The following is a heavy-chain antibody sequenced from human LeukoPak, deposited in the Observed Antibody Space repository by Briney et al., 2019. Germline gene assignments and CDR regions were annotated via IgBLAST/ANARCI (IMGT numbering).Heavy chain of an antibody. CDR2: IYYSGST. V-gene: IGHV4-59*12. CDR3: ARDRVAENWFDP. Sequence: PSETLSLTCTVSGGSISSYYWSWIRQPPGKGLEWIGYIYYSGSTNYNPSLKSRVTISVDTSKNQFSLKLSSVTAADTAVYYCARDRVAENWFDPWGQGTLVTVSS. J-gene: IGHJ5*02. D-gene: IGHD2-15*01. CDR1: GGSISSYY.